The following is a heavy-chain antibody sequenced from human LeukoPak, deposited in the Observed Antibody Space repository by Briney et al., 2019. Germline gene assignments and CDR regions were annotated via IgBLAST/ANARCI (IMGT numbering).Heavy chain of an antibody. V-gene: IGHV4-31*03. D-gene: IGHD6-13*01. CDR2: IYYSGNT. J-gene: IGHJ3*01. Sequence: SETLSLTCTVSGGSIRSGGSYWAWIRQHPGKGLEWIGYIYYSGNTYYNPSLKSRLTISIDTSKNHFSLKLSSVSAADTAVYFCARAGGYSSSWYEDASDVWGQGTKVTVSS. CDR1: GGSIRSGGSY. CDR3: ARAGGYSSSWYEDASDV.